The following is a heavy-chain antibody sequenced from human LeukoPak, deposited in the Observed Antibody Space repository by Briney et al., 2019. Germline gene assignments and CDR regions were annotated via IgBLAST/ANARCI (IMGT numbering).Heavy chain of an antibody. V-gene: IGHV3-74*01. CDR1: GFTFSSYA. CDR3: ARDYGA. J-gene: IGHJ5*02. Sequence: GGSLRLSCAASGFTFSSYAMNWVRQAPGKGLVWVSRINSDGYSTTYADSVKGRFTISRDNAKNTPYLQMNSLRADDTAVYYCARDYGAWGQGTLITVSP. CDR2: INSDGYST. D-gene: IGHD4/OR15-4a*01.